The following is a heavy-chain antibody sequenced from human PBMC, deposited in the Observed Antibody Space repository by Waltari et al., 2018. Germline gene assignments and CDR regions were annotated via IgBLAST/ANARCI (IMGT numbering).Heavy chain of an antibody. J-gene: IGHJ4*02. CDR2: INHSGST. CDR1: GGSFNFYY. CDR3: ARRGYCGIDCYSNYFDF. D-gene: IGHD2-21*01. V-gene: IGHV4-34*01. Sequence: QVLLQQWGAGLLKPSETLSLTCAVYGGSFNFYYWCWIRQPPGEGLEWIGEINHSGSTNYNPSLKSRVSISVDTPNNQFSLKLTSVTAADTAAYYCARRGYCGIDCYSNYFDFWGQGTLVTVSS.